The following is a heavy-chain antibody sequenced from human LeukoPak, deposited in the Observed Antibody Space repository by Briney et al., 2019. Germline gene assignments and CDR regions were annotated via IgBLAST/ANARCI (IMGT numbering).Heavy chain of an antibody. Sequence: ASVKVSCKASGYTFTSYDINWVRQATGQGLEWMGWMNPNSGNTGYTQKFQGRVTITRNTSISTAYMELSSLRSEDTAVYYCARVQITMVRGVYFDYWGQGTLVTVSS. D-gene: IGHD3-10*01. CDR1: GYTFTSYD. CDR3: ARVQITMVRGVYFDY. V-gene: IGHV1-8*03. CDR2: MNPNSGNT. J-gene: IGHJ4*02.